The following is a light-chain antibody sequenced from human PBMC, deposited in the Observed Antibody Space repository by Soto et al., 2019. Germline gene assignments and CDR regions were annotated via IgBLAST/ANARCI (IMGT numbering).Light chain of an antibody. V-gene: IGKV3D-15*01. CDR1: QSVSSS. CDR3: QQYNNWWT. J-gene: IGKJ1*01. Sequence: EIVLTQSPGTLSLSPGEGATLSCRASQSVSSSYIAWYQQRPGQTPSLLIYGASTRATGIPARFSGSGSGTEFTLTISSLQSEDFAVYYCQQYNNWWTFGQGTKVEIK. CDR2: GAS.